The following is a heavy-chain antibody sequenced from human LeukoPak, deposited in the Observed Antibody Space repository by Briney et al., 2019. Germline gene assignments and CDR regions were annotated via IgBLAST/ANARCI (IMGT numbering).Heavy chain of an antibody. CDR2: IRSSDLYT. Sequence: GGSLRLSCAASGFTFSDYTMHWVRQAPGKGLEWVSSIRSSDLYTYYADSVKGRFTISRDNARNSLYLQMNSLTAEDTAVYYCARASSIDYWGQGTLVTVSS. CDR3: ARASSIDY. V-gene: IGHV3-21*01. J-gene: IGHJ4*02. D-gene: IGHD3-10*01. CDR1: GFTFSDYT.